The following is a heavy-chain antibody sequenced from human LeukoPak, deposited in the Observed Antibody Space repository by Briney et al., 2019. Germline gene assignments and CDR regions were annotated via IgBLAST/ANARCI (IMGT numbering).Heavy chain of an antibody. V-gene: IGHV1-3*01. CDR1: GCTFTSYA. CDR3: ARGQTLRFLEWLSHTSNYYGMDV. Sequence: ASVKVSCKASGCTFTSYAMHWVRQAPGQRLEWMGWINAGNGNTKYSQKFQGRVTITRDTSASTAYMELSSLRSEDTAVYYCARGQTLRFLEWLSHTSNYYGMDVWGQGTTVTVSS. CDR2: INAGNGNT. D-gene: IGHD3-3*01. J-gene: IGHJ6*02.